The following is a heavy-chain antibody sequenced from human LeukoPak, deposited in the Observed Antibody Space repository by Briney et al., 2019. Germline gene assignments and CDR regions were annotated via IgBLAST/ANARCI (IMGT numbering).Heavy chain of an antibody. V-gene: IGHV3-21*01. CDR2: ISSSSSYI. D-gene: IGHD5-18*01. CDR1: GFTFSSYS. CDR3: ANSKQLCYDY. J-gene: IGHJ4*02. Sequence: KPGGSLRLSCAASGFTFSSYSMNWGRQAPGKGLEGVSSISSSSSYIYYAGSVKGRFTMSRDNAKNSLYLQMNRLRAEDTAVYYCANSKQLCYDYWGQGTLVTVSS.